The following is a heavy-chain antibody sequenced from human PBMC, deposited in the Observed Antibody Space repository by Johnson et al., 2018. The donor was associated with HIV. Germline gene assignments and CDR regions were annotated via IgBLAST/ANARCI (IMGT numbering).Heavy chain of an antibody. J-gene: IGHJ3*02. Sequence: MQLVESGGGLVQPGGSLRLSRAASGFTFSSYWMSWVRQAPGKGLEWVANIKQDGSEKYYVDSVKGRFTISRDNAKNSLYLQMNSLRAEDTAVYYCAIGRGEFPRHAFDIWGQGTMVTVSS. CDR2: IKQDGSEK. V-gene: IGHV3-7*01. D-gene: IGHD3-10*01. CDR3: AIGRGEFPRHAFDI. CDR1: GFTFSSYW.